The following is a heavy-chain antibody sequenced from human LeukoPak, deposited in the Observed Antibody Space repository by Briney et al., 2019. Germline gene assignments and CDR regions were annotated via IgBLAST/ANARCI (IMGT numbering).Heavy chain of an antibody. Sequence: ASVKVSCKASGYTFTSYDINWVRQAPGQGLEWMGGIIPVFGTANYAEKFQDRVTITADKSTSTAYMELSSLRSEDTAMYYCAINQAGYCGGGSCYRHEFYYMDVWGKGTSVTVSS. CDR1: GYTFTSYD. V-gene: IGHV1-69*06. D-gene: IGHD2-15*01. CDR3: AINQAGYCGGGSCYRHEFYYMDV. CDR2: IIPVFGTA. J-gene: IGHJ6*03.